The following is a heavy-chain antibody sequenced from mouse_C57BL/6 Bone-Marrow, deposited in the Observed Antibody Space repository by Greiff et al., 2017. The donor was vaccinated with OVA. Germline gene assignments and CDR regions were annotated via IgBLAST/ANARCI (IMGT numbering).Heavy chain of an antibody. V-gene: IGHV5-2*01. CDR2: INSDGGST. J-gene: IGHJ1*03. Sequence: EVQRVESGGGLVQPGESLKLSCESNEYEFPSHDMSWVRKTPEKRLELVAAINSDGGSTYYPDTMERRFIISRDNTKKTLYLQMSSLRSEDTALYYCARGGYGNYVHWYFDVWGTGTTVTVSS. D-gene: IGHD2-1*01. CDR3: ARGGYGNYVHWYFDV. CDR1: EYEFPSHD.